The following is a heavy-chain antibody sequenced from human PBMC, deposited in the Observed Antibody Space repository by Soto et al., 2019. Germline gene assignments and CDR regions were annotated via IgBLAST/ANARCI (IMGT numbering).Heavy chain of an antibody. J-gene: IGHJ4*02. CDR2: ISYDGSNK. CDR1: GFTFSSYG. D-gene: IGHD1-1*01. Sequence: QVQLVESGGGVVQPGRSLRLSCAASGFTFSSYGMHWVRQAPGKGLEWVAVISYDGSNKYYADSVKGRFTISRDNSKNTLYLQMNSLRADDTAVYYCAKDWNYLDYWGQGTLVTVSS. V-gene: IGHV3-30*18. CDR3: AKDWNYLDY.